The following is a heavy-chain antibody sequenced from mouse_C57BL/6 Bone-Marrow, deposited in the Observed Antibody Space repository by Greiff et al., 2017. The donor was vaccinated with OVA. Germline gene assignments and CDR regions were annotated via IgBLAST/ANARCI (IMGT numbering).Heavy chain of an antibody. J-gene: IGHJ1*03. CDR3: ARDATVGGYFDV. CDR1: GFTFSDFY. V-gene: IGHV7-1*01. D-gene: IGHD1-1*01. CDR2: SRNKANDYTT. Sequence: EVHLVESGGGLVQSGRSLRLSCATSGFTFSDFYMEWVRQAPGKGLEWIAASRNKANDYTTEYSASVKGRFIVSRDTAQSCLYLQMNALRAEDTAIYYCARDATVGGYFDVWGTGTTVTVSS.